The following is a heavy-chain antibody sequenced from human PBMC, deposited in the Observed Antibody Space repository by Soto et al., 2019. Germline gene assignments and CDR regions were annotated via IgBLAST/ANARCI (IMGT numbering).Heavy chain of an antibody. Sequence: LVTKPVTWTVVGGTFICYCLSWISKKKGKGLEWIGEINHSGSTNYNPSLKSRVTISVDTSKNQFSLKLSSVTAADTAVYYCAREYCSGGSCYSYGYWGQGTLVTVSS. J-gene: IGHJ4*02. CDR3: AREYCSGGSCYSYGY. CDR1: GGTFICYC. D-gene: IGHD2-15*01. CDR2: INHSGST. V-gene: IGHV4-34*01.